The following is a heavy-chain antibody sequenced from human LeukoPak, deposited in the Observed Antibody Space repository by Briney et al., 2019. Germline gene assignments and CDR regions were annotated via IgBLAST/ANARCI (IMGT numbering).Heavy chain of an antibody. D-gene: IGHD6-13*01. CDR1: GDSISSGDYY. V-gene: IGHV4-61*02. CDR3: ARVSSSWYQDWYFDL. CDR2: IDTSGNT. J-gene: IGHJ2*01. Sequence: PSETLSLTCTVSGDSISSGDYYWSCIRQPAGKGLEWIGRIDTSGNTNYKPSLKSRVTMSVDTSKNQFSLKLSSVTAADTAVYYCARVSSSWYQDWYFDLWGRGTLVTVSS.